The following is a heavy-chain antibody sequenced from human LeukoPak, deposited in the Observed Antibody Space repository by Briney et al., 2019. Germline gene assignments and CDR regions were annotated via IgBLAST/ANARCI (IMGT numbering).Heavy chain of an antibody. Sequence: ASETLSLTCTVSGGSISSSSYYWGWIRQPPGKGLEWIGSIYYSGSTYYNPSLKSRVTISVDTSKNQFSLKLSSVTAADTAVYYCARHLSGYSSYGPNWFDPWGQGSLVTVSS. CDR1: GGSISSSSYY. D-gene: IGHD6-19*01. J-gene: IGHJ5*02. CDR2: IYYSGST. V-gene: IGHV4-39*01. CDR3: ARHLSGYSSYGPNWFDP.